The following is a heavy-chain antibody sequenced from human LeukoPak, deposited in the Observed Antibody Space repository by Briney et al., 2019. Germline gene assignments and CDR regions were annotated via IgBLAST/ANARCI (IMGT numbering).Heavy chain of an antibody. Sequence: GGSLRLSCAASGFTFSSYAMSWVRQAPGKGLEWVSGISGGGSSTYDADSVMGRFTISRDNSKNTLYLQMNSLRAEDTAVYYCAKDGTSGWYVGNWFDPWGQGTLVTVSP. CDR1: GFTFSSYA. V-gene: IGHV3-23*01. CDR3: AKDGTSGWYVGNWFDP. D-gene: IGHD6-19*01. J-gene: IGHJ5*02. CDR2: ISGGGSST.